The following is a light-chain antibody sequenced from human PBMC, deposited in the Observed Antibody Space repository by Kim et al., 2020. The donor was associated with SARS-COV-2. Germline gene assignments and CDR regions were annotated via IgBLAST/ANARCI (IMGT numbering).Light chain of an antibody. CDR2: KAS. CDR1: QTISSW. CDR3: QQYNTYSYT. J-gene: IGKJ2*01. V-gene: IGKV1-5*03. Sequence: SASGGDRVTITCRARQTISSWLAWYQQKPGKAPKLLIYKASSLESGVPSRFSGSGSGTEFTLTISGLQPDDFATYYCQQYNTYSYTFGQGTKLEI.